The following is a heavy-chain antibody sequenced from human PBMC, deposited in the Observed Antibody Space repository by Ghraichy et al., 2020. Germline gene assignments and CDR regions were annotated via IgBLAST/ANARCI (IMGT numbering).Heavy chain of an antibody. CDR3: AKDLPSVSRDYGGNPYMDGMDV. J-gene: IGHJ6*02. CDR1: GFTFSSYG. CDR2: ISYDGSNK. D-gene: IGHD4-23*01. V-gene: IGHV3-30*18. Sequence: GGSLRLSCAASGFTFSSYGMHWVRQAPGKGLEWVAVISYDGSNKYYADSVKGRFTISRDNSKNTLYLQMNSLRAEDTAVYYCAKDLPSVSRDYGGNPYMDGMDVWGQGTTVTVSS.